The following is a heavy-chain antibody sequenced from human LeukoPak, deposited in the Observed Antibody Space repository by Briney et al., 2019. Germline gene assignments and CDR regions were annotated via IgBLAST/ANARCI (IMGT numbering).Heavy chain of an antibody. CDR3: AAEGSLYYYDF. V-gene: IGHV3-30*03. CDR1: GFIFNGYS. J-gene: IGHJ4*02. Sequence: GGSLRLSCAASGFIFNGYSMHWIRQAPGKGLEWVAVISYDGSNAYYEDSVKGRFTISRDNSKYTVDLQMNSLRPEDTAVYYCAAEGSLYYYDFCGKGTLVTVSS. CDR2: ISYDGSNA. D-gene: IGHD2-8*01.